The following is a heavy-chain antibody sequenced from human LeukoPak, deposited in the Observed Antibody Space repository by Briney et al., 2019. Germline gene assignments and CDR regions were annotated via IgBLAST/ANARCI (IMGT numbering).Heavy chain of an antibody. CDR3: TKVRSGSSNWALRVFDY. CDR1: GFTVNNCA. D-gene: IGHD6-13*01. CDR2: ISGSGSDT. V-gene: IGHV3-23*01. Sequence: GGSLRLSCAASGFTVNNCALSWVRQAPGKGLECVSTISGSGSDTYYTDSVKGRFTISRDSSKNTLYLQMNNLGVEDTAVYYCTKVRSGSSNWALRVFDYWGQGALVTVSS. J-gene: IGHJ4*02.